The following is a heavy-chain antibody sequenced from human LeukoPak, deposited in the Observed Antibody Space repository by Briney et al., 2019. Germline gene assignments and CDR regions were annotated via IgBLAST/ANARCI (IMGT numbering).Heavy chain of an antibody. Sequence: GESLKISCKGSGYSFTDYWIGWVRQMPGKGLEWMGIIYPGDSDTRYSPSFQGQVTISADKSINTAFLQWSSLKASDTATYYCTRQRYFDYWGQGTLVTVSS. CDR2: IYPGDSDT. V-gene: IGHV5-51*01. CDR1: GYSFTDYW. CDR3: TRQRYFDY. J-gene: IGHJ4*02.